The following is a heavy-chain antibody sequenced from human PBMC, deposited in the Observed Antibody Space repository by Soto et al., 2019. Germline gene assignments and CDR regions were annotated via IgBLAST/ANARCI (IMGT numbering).Heavy chain of an antibody. J-gene: IGHJ3*02. CDR1: GGSIISDNW. D-gene: IGHD2-21*01. CDR3: ARDPSGVAYDAFDI. V-gene: IGHV4-4*02. Sequence: QVQLQESGPGLVKPSGTLSLTCTVSGGSIISDNWWTWVRQPPGKGLEWIGEIYHSGRANYKPFLKSRITMAVDKSKNQFSLNLTSVTAADAAVYYCARDPSGVAYDAFDIWGPGTMVSVSS. CDR2: IYHSGRA.